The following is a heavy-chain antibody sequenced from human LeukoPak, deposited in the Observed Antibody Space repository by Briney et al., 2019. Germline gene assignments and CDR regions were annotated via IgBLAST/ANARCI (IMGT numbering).Heavy chain of an antibody. CDR3: ARDLGDYGESFYYYYGMDV. J-gene: IGHJ6*02. V-gene: IGHV3-7*03. D-gene: IGHD4-17*01. CDR2: IKQDGSEK. Sequence: GGSLRLSCAASGFTFSSYWMSWVRQAPGKGLEWVANIKQDGSEKYYVDSVKGRFTISRDSAKNSLYLQMNSLRAEDTAVYYCARDLGDYGESFYYYYGMDVWGQGTTVTVSS. CDR1: GFTFSSYW.